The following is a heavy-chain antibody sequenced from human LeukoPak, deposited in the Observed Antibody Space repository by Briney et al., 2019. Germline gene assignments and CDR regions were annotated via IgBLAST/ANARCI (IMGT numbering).Heavy chain of an antibody. CDR2: IYSGGST. V-gene: IGHV3-53*01. D-gene: IGHD3-22*01. CDR3: ARVGTYYDSSGYYFDAFDI. J-gene: IGHJ3*02. Sequence: GGSLRLSCAASGFTVSSNYMSWVRQAPGKGLEWVSVIYSGGSTYYADSAKGRFTISRDNSKNTLYLQMNSLRAEDTAVYYCARVGTYYDSSGYYFDAFDIWGQGTMVTVSS. CDR1: GFTVSSNY.